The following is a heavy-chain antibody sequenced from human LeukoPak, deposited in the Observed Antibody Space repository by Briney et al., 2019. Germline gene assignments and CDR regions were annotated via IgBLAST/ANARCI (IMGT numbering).Heavy chain of an antibody. Sequence: PSETLSLTCTVPGGSISSYYWSWIRQPPGKGLEWIGYIYYSGSTNYNPSLKSRVTISVDTSKNQFSLKLSSVTAADTAVYYCARQVGSGWLFDYWGQGTLVTVSS. CDR1: GGSISSYY. D-gene: IGHD6-19*01. J-gene: IGHJ4*02. V-gene: IGHV4-59*08. CDR3: ARQVGSGWLFDY. CDR2: IYYSGST.